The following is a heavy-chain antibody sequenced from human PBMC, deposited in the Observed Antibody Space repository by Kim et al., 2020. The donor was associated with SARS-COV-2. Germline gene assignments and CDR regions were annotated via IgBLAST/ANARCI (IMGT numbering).Heavy chain of an antibody. J-gene: IGHJ4*02. V-gene: IGHV4-34*01. Sequence: SLKSRVIISVDTSKNQFSLKLSSVTAADTAVYYCARIRYDSSGYSPYFDYWGQGTLVTVSS. CDR3: ARIRYDSSGYSPYFDY. D-gene: IGHD3-22*01.